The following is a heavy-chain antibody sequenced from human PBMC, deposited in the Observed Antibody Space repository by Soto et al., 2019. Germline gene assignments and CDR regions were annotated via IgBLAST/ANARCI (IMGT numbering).Heavy chain of an antibody. Sequence: SVKVSCKASGGTFSSYAISWVRQAPGQGLEWMGGIIPIFGTANYAQKFQGRVTITADKSTSTAYMELSSLRSEDTAVYYCAISDDYYDSSGYYSGHYFDYWGQGTLVTVSS. CDR3: AISDDYYDSSGYYSGHYFDY. CDR2: IIPIFGTA. J-gene: IGHJ4*02. CDR1: GGTFSSYA. D-gene: IGHD3-22*01. V-gene: IGHV1-69*06.